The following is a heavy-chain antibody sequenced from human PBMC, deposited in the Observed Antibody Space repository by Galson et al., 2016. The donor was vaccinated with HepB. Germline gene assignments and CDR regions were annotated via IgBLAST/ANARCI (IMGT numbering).Heavy chain of an antibody. D-gene: IGHD6-19*01. CDR3: ARDTPWLAGGNYYYVMDV. CDR1: GGSVSSNFAA. CDR2: TYYRSKWYN. V-gene: IGHV6-1*01. J-gene: IGHJ6*02. Sequence: CAISGGSVSSNFAAWNWIRQSPSRGLEWLGKTYYRSKWYNDYAVSVTSRITINPDTSKSQFSLQLQSVTPEDTAVYYCARDTPWLAGGNYYYVMDVWGQGTTVTVS.